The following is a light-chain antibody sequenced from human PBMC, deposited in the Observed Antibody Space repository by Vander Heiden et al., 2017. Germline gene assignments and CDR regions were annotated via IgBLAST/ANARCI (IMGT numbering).Light chain of an antibody. CDR1: QSVRSSY. J-gene: IGKJ3*01. CDR2: GAS. V-gene: IGKV3-20*01. CDR3: QHYGTSPPFT. Sequence: CRASQSVRSSYLAWYQQKPGEAPRHLIYGASSRAAGIPDRFSGSGSGTDVTITISRLVPEDAAVYYCQHYGTSPPFTFGPGTKVEIK.